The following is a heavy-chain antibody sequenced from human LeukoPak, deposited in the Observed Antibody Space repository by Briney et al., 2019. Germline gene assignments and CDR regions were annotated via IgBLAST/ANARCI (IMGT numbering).Heavy chain of an antibody. V-gene: IGHV3-7*01. J-gene: IGHJ4*02. CDR3: AREDYYGSSSTDY. CDR2: IKKDGSEK. D-gene: IGHD3-10*01. CDR1: GFTFSSYW. Sequence: GGSLRLSSAASGFTFSSYWMSWVRQAPGKGLEWVSNIKKDGSEKYYVDSVKGRFTISRDNAKYSLYLQMNSLRAEDTAVYYCAREDYYGSSSTDYWGQGTLVTVSS.